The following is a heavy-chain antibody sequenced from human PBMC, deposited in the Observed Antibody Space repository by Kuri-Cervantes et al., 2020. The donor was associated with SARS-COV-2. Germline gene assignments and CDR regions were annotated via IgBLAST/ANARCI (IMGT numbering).Heavy chain of an antibody. CDR3: ARERGPDEDGFDI. CDR1: GFFFGTYS. CDR2: LSFDGNND. Sequence: GESLKISCAASGFFFGTYSMHWVRQAPGKGLEWVAGLSFDGNNDYYTQSVKGRFTISRDNSNNTLFLHMDSLRGDDTAVYYCARERGPDEDGFDIWGQGTMVTVSS. D-gene: IGHD1-26*01. V-gene: IGHV3-30-3*01. J-gene: IGHJ3*02.